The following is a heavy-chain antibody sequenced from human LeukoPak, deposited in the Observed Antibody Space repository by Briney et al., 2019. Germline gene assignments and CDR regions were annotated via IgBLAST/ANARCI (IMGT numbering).Heavy chain of an antibody. Sequence: SETLSLTCAVSGGSFSGFSWNWIRQSPGKGLDWIGEVHHSGSINYNPSLRSRITMSLDTSENQLSLKLYSVTAADTAIYYCARYQTGTMFAVWGQGTLVTISS. J-gene: IGHJ4*02. CDR1: GGSFSGFS. CDR2: VHHSGSI. V-gene: IGHV4-34*10. CDR3: ARYQTGTMFAV. D-gene: IGHD1/OR15-1a*01.